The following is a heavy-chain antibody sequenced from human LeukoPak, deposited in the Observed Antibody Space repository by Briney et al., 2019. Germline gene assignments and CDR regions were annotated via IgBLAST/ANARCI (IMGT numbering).Heavy chain of an antibody. J-gene: IGHJ6*02. CDR2: ISSSSSYI. CDR3: ARSAVAGNYYYYGMDV. Sequence: GGSLRLSCAASGFTFSSYSMNWVRQAPGKGLEWVSSISSSSSYIYYADSVKGRFTISRDNAKNSLYLQMNSLRAGDTAVYYCARSAVAGNYYYYGMDVWGQGTTVTVSS. D-gene: IGHD6-19*01. V-gene: IGHV3-21*01. CDR1: GFTFSSYS.